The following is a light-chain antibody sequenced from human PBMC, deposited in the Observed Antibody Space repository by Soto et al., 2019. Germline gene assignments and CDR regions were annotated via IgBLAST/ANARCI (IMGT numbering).Light chain of an antibody. CDR2: AAS. CDR1: QGIRSW. Sequence: TQSPATLSLSPGERITITCRASQGIRSWLAWYQKKKGKAPKLLIYAASSLQSGVPSRFRGSGYGTDLTITISSLQAEDFATYYCQQANSFTITFGHGTGLEI. V-gene: IGKV1-12*01. CDR3: QQANSFTIT. J-gene: IGKJ5*01.